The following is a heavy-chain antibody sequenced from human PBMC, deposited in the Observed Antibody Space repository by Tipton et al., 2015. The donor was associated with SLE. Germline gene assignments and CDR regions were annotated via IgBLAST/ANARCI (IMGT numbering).Heavy chain of an antibody. CDR1: GGSISSSSYY. CDR3: ATLHLYSYPSGY. J-gene: IGHJ4*02. V-gene: IGHV4-39*07. Sequence: LRLSCTVSGGSISSSSYYWGWIRQPPGKGLEWIGSIYYSGSTYYNPSLKSRVTISVDTSKNQFSLKLSSVTAADTAVYYCATLHLYSYPSGYWGQGTLVTVSS. D-gene: IGHD5-18*01. CDR2: IYYSGST.